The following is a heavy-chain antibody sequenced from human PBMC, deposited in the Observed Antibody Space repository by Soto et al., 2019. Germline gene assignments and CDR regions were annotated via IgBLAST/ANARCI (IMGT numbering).Heavy chain of an antibody. CDR2: ISSSSSYI. CDR3: AGQDGDYNYYYGMDV. D-gene: IGHD4-17*01. Sequence: EVQLVESGGGLVKPGGSLRLSCAASGFTFSSYSMNWVRQAPGKGLEWVSSISSSSSYIYYADSVKGRFTISRDNAKNSLYLQMNSLRAEDTAVYYCAGQDGDYNYYYGMDVWGQGTTVTVSS. J-gene: IGHJ6*02. V-gene: IGHV3-21*01. CDR1: GFTFSSYS.